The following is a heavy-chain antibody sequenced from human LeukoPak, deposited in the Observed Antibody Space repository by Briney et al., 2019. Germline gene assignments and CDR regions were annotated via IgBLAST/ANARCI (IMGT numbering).Heavy chain of an antibody. V-gene: IGHV4-34*01. Sequence: PSETLSLTRAVYGGSFSGYYWSWIRQPPGKGLEWIGEINHSGSTNYNPPLKSRVTISVDTSKNQFSLKLSSVTAADTAVYYCARLLGGWYMYWGQGTLVTVSS. D-gene: IGHD6-19*01. CDR2: INHSGST. CDR1: GGSFSGYY. CDR3: ARLLGGWYMY. J-gene: IGHJ4*02.